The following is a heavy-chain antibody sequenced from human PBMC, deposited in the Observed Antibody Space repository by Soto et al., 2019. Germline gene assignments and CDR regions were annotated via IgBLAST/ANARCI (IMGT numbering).Heavy chain of an antibody. D-gene: IGHD3-22*01. J-gene: IGHJ3*02. Sequence: SETLSLTCAVSGGSISSGGYSWSWIRQPPGKGLEWIGYIYHSGSTYYNPSLKSRVTISVDRSKNQFSLKLSSVTAADTAVYYCAGEVYDSSGYYYSSARMESAFDIWGQGTMVTVSS. CDR3: AGEVYDSSGYYYSSARMESAFDI. CDR1: GGSISSGGYS. CDR2: IYHSGST. V-gene: IGHV4-30-2*01.